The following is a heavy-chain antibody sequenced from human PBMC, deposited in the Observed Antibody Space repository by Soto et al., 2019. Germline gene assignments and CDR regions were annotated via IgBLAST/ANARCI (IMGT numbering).Heavy chain of an antibody. Sequence: GESLKISCKGSGYSFTSYWIGWVRQMPGKGLEWMGIIYPGDSDTRYSPSFQGQVTISADKSISTAYLQWSSLKASDTAMYYCARSIPGYSSGWYTFDYWGQGTLVTVSS. J-gene: IGHJ4*02. CDR1: GYSFTSYW. V-gene: IGHV5-51*01. D-gene: IGHD6-19*01. CDR2: IYPGDSDT. CDR3: ARSIPGYSSGWYTFDY.